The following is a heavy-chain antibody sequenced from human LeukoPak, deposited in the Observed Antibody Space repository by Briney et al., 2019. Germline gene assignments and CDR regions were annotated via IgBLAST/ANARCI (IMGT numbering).Heavy chain of an antibody. CDR3: ARHYDSSSYYYYYGMDV. CDR1: GGSFSGYH. J-gene: IGHJ6*02. D-gene: IGHD3-22*01. Sequence: SETLSLTCAVYGGSFSGYHWSWIRQPPGKGLEWIGEINHSGSTTYNLSLKSRVTISVDTSKNQFSLKLSSVTAADTAVYYCARHYDSSSYYYYYGMDVWGQGTTVTVSS. CDR2: INHSGST. V-gene: IGHV4-34*01.